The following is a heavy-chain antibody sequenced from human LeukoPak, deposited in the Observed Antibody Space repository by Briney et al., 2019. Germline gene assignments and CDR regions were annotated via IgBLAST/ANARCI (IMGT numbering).Heavy chain of an antibody. D-gene: IGHD6-19*01. Sequence: GGSLRLSCAVSGFTFSNYWMYWVRQGPGKGLVGVSRLNGDGDYTNYEDSVKGRFTISRDNAKNTLYLQMNSLRAEDTAVYYCVRGSNGWSGMDVWGQGTTVTVSS. CDR2: LNGDGDYT. J-gene: IGHJ6*02. V-gene: IGHV3-74*01. CDR1: GFTFSNYW. CDR3: VRGSNGWSGMDV.